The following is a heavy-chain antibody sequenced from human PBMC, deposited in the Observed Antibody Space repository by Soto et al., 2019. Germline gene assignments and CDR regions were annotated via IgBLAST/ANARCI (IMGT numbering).Heavy chain of an antibody. CDR1: GYTFTSYY. D-gene: IGHD2-21*02. V-gene: IGHV1-46*01. CDR2: INTSGAST. CDR3: ATVYVVVTAILGGWFDP. Sequence: ASVKVSCKTSGYTFTSYYIHWVRQAPGQGLEWMGVINTSGASTIYAQKFQGRVTMTEDTSTDTAYMELSSLRSEDTAVYYCATVYVVVTAILGGWFDPWGQGTLVTVPS. J-gene: IGHJ5*02.